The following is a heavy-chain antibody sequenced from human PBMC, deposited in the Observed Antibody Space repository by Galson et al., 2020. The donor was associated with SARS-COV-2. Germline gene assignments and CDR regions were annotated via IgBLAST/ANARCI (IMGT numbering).Heavy chain of an antibody. D-gene: IGHD3-10*01. J-gene: IGHJ6*02. CDR1: GFTVSSNY. CDR2: IYSGGST. V-gene: IGHV3-53*01. CDR3: SRDRPLLWFVELLSHGMDV. Sequence: GGSLRLSCAASGFTVSSNYMSWVRQAPGKGLEWVSVIYSGGSTYYADSVKGRFTISRDNSKNTLYLQMNSLRAEDTAVYYCSRDRPLLWFVELLSHGMDVWGQGTTVTVSS.